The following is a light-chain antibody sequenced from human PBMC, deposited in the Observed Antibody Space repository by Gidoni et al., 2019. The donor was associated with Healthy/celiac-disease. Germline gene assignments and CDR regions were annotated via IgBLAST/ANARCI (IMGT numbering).Light chain of an antibody. V-gene: IGKV3-11*01. J-gene: IGKJ3*01. CDR3: QQRSNWPQAT. CDR2: DAS. CDR1: QSVSSY. Sequence: DIVLSQSPATLSLSPGERPTLSCRASQSVSSYLAWYQQKPGQAPRLLIYDASNRAPGIPARFSGSGSGTNFTLTISSLEPEDFAVYYCQQRSNWPQATFGPGTKVDIK.